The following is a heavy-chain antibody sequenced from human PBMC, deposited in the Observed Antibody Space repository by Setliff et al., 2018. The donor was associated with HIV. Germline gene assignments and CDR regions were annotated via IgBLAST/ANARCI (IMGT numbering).Heavy chain of an antibody. CDR3: ARGRGVIKEKPFDD. J-gene: IGHJ4*02. V-gene: IGHV4-31*03. CDR2: ISYSGNT. CDR1: GGSISDDGYN. Sequence: PSETLSLTCTVSGGSISDDGYNWCWIRQSPRKGLEWIGCISYSGNTYHNPSLKSRLSIFLYTSKNHFSLNLTSVAAADTAVYYCARGRGVIKEKPFDDWGQGTLVTVSS. D-gene: IGHD3-10*01.